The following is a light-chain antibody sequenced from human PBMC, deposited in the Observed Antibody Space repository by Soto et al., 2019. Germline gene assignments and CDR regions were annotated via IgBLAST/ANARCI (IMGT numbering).Light chain of an antibody. CDR1: QSVNNY. J-gene: IGKJ5*01. Sequence: IVLTQSPATVSLSPGDRAIISCRASQSVNNYLAWYQQKLGQPPRLLIYDASNRATGTPARFSGSGSGTEFTLTISSLQSEDFAVYYCQQYNNWPPITFGQGTRLEIK. CDR2: DAS. CDR3: QQYNNWPPIT. V-gene: IGKV3D-15*01.